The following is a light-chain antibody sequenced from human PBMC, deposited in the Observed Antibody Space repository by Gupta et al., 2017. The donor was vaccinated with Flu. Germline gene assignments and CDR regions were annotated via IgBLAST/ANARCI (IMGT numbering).Light chain of an antibody. Sequence: QSALTQTRSVSGSPGQSVTISCTGTSSDVGGYNYVSWYQQHPGTAPKLMFYDVSKRPSGVPDLFSGSKSGTTASLTISVLQAEDEAYYYCCSYAGSYSWVFGGGTKLTVL. J-gene: IGLJ3*02. CDR1: SSDVGGYNY. CDR3: CSYAGSYSWV. V-gene: IGLV2-11*01. CDR2: DVS.